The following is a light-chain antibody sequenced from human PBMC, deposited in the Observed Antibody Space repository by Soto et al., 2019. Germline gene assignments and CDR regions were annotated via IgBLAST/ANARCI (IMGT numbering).Light chain of an antibody. CDR2: HAS. J-gene: IGKJ2*01. CDR1: QDISNY. CDR3: QQYDNFPYT. V-gene: IGKV1-33*01. Sequence: DIQMTQSPSSLSASVGDRVTIACQASQDISNYLNWYQQKPGKAPKLLIYHASNLETGVPSRFSGSGSGTDLTFTITSLQTEDIATYYCQQYDNFPYTFVQGTKVDIK.